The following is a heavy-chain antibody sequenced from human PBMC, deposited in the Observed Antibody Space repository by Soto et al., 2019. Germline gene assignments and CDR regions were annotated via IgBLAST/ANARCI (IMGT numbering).Heavy chain of an antibody. Sequence: QVQLQESGPGLVKPSETLSLTCSVSGDSINGYYWSWIRQPPGKGLEWIGYIYYTGSTNYKPSLKSRVTVSVRGAQSAVSLKLSSGTAADTAVYYCAREGGWGQNYDGSGDFELWGRGTLVTVSS. CDR1: GDSINGYY. CDR2: IYYTGST. CDR3: AREGGWGQNYDGSGDFEL. J-gene: IGHJ2*01. V-gene: IGHV4-59*01. D-gene: IGHD3-22*01.